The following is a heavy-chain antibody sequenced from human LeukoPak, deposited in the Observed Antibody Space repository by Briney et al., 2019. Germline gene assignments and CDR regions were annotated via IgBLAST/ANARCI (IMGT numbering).Heavy chain of an antibody. CDR1: GGSFSGYY. CDR2: INHSGST. D-gene: IGHD7-27*01. CDR3: ARGLSTGDYFDY. V-gene: IGHV4-34*01. Sequence: PSETLSLTCAVYGGSFSGYYWSWIRQPPGKGLEWIGEINHSGSTNYNPSLKSRVTISVDTSKNQFSLKLSSVTAADTAVYYCARGLSTGDYFDYWGQGTLVTVSS. J-gene: IGHJ4*02.